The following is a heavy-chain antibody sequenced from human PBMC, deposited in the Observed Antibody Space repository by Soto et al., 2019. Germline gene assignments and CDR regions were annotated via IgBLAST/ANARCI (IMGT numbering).Heavy chain of an antibody. CDR2: IYDSGST. D-gene: IGHD4-17*01. Sequence: QLQLQESGSGLVKPSQTLSLTCAVSGGSISSGGYSWSWIRQPPGKGLEWIGYIYDSGSTYYNPSLKSRVTISVDRSKNQFSLKLSSVTAADTVVYYCARAHYGDYGYGMDVWGQGTTVTVSS. V-gene: IGHV4-30-2*01. CDR1: GGSISSGGYS. J-gene: IGHJ6*02. CDR3: ARAHYGDYGYGMDV.